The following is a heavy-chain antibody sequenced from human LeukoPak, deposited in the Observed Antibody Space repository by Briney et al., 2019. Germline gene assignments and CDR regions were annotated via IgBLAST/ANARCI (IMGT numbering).Heavy chain of an antibody. CDR3: ARHEVGWKVGGGKYYYGMDV. CDR1: GGSISSYY. V-gene: IGHV4-59*08. J-gene: IGHJ6*02. CDR2: IDYSGSP. D-gene: IGHD3-10*01. Sequence: SETLSLTCTVSGGSISSYYWSWIRQPPGKGLEWIGYIDYSGSPNYNPSLKSRGTISGDTSKNQFSLKLNSVTAADTAVYYCARHEVGWKVGGGKYYYGMDVWGQGTTVTVSS.